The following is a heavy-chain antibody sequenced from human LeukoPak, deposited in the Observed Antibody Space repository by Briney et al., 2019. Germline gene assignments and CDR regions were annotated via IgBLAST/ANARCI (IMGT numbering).Heavy chain of an antibody. CDR2: IYIGGST. Sequence: PGGSLRLSCAASGFTVSSNYMSWVRQAPGKGLEWVSSIYIGGSTYYADSVKGRFTISGDNPNNTLYLQMHSLRAEDTAVYYCAREISRFGIWGQGTLVTVSS. CDR1: GFTVSSNY. D-gene: IGHD3-16*01. V-gene: IGHV3-66*01. CDR3: AREISRFGI. J-gene: IGHJ4*02.